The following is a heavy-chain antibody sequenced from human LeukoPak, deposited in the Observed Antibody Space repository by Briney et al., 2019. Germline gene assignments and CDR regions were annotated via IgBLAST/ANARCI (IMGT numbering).Heavy chain of an antibody. J-gene: IGHJ4*02. Sequence: SETLSLTCTVSGGSISSYYWSWIRQPPGKGLEWIGYIYYSGSTNYNPSLKSRVTISVDTSKNQFSLRLSSVTAADTAVYYCARTNSYDSWSGYYFDYWGQGTLVTVSS. D-gene: IGHD3-3*01. V-gene: IGHV4-59*08. CDR2: IYYSGST. CDR3: ARTNSYDSWSGYYFDY. CDR1: GGSISSYY.